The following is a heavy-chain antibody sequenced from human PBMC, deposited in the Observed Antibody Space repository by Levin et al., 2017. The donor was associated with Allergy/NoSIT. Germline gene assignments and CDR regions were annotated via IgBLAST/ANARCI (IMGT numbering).Heavy chain of an antibody. D-gene: IGHD6-19*01. CDR2: ISTSSSTI. V-gene: IGHV3-48*01. CDR3: ARGYSSGRKAFDI. Sequence: LSTDSMNWVRQAPGKGLEWVSYISTSSSTIYYVDSVKGRFTISRDNAENALYLQMNSLRAEDTAVYYCARGYSSGRKAFDIWGQGTMVTVSS. J-gene: IGHJ3*02. CDR1: LSTDS.